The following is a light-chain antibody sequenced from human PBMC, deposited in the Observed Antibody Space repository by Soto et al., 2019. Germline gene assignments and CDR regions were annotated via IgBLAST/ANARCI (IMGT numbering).Light chain of an antibody. V-gene: IGLV2-14*01. CDR2: DVS. Sequence: QSVLTQPSSVSGSPGQSIAIFCTGTNSDLWGYNYVSWDQQHPGKAPKLIVYDVSNRPSGVSNRFSGSKSGHTASLTISGLQAEDEADYYCSSYTSSSTYVFGTGTKVTVL. CDR3: SSYTSSSTYV. J-gene: IGLJ1*01. CDR1: NSDLWGYNY.